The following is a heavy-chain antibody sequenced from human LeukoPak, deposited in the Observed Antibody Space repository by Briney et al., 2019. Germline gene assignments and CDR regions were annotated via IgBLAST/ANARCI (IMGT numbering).Heavy chain of an antibody. CDR2: IYYSGST. D-gene: IGHD3-22*01. CDR3: ARRGYYDSSGYYFDY. CDR1: GGSISSYY. J-gene: IGHJ4*02. V-gene: IGHV4-59*01. Sequence: SETLSLTCTVSGGSISSYYWNWIRQPPGEGLEWIGYIYYSGSTNYNPSLKSRVTISVDTSKNQFSLKLSSVTAADTAVYYCARRGYYDSSGYYFDYWGQGTLVTVSS.